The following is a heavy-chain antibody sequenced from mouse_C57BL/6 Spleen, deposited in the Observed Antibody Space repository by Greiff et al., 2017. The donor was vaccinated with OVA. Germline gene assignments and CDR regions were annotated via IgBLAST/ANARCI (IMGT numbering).Heavy chain of an antibody. J-gene: IGHJ1*03. V-gene: IGHV1-81*01. CDR1: GYTFTSYG. D-gene: IGHD2-2*01. CDR2: IYPRSGNT. Sequence: QVQLKQSGAELARPGASVKLSCKASGYTFTSYGISWVKQRTGQGLEWIGEIYPRSGNTYYNEKFKGKATLTADKSSSTAYMELRSLTSEDSAVYFCARWVDGYDVGYFDVWGTGTTVTVSS. CDR3: ARWVDGYDVGYFDV.